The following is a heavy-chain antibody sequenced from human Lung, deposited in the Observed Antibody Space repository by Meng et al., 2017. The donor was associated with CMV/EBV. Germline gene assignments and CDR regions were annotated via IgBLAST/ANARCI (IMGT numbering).Heavy chain of an antibody. D-gene: IGHD2/OR15-2a*01. CDR2: ISGRGDDT. CDR1: GFSFSNYA. Sequence: EVQLLESGGNLVQPGGSLRLSCAASGFSFSNYAMTWVRQAPGRGLEWVSTISGRGDDTYYADSGKGRFTISRDNSKNTLYLQMNSLRAEDTAIYYCARLTPTYSSATFDYWGPGTRVTVSS. CDR3: ARLTPTYSSATFDY. V-gene: IGHV3-23*01. J-gene: IGHJ4*02.